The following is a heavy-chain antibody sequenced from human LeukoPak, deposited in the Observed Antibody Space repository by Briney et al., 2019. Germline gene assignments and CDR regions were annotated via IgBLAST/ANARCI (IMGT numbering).Heavy chain of an antibody. V-gene: IGHV4-59*08. CDR1: GGSISSHY. CDR3: ARLPDYYGSSGYFPS. CDR2: IYYSGST. D-gene: IGHD3-22*01. J-gene: IGHJ4*02. Sequence: SETLSLTCTVSGGSISSHYWSWIRQPPGKGLEWIGYIYYSGSTNYNPSLKSRVTISVDTSKRQFSLKLSSVTAADTAVYYCARLPDYYGSSGYFPSWGQGTLVTVSS.